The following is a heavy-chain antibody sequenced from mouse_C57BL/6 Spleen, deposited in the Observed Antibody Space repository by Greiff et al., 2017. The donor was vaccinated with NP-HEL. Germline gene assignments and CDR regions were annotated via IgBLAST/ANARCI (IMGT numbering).Heavy chain of an antibody. CDR3: ARPFTTVVYFDV. CDR2: INPNNGGT. CDR1: GYTFTDYY. V-gene: IGHV1-26*01. D-gene: IGHD1-1*01. J-gene: IGHJ1*03. Sequence: VQLQQSGPELVKPGASVKISCKASGYTFTDYYMNWVKQSHGKSLEWIGDINPNNGGTSYNQKFKGKATLTVDKSSSTAYMELRSLTSEDSAVYYCARPFTTVVYFDVWGTGTTVTVSS.